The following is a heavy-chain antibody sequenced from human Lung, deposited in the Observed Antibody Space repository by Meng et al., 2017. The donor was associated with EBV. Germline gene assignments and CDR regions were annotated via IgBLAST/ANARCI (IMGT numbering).Heavy chain of an antibody. D-gene: IGHD6-6*01. J-gene: IGHJ5*02. CDR2: IYDSGST. V-gene: IGHV4-30-4*01. CDR1: GCSISFGACS. CDR3: AREYSSSSGLPGP. Sequence: QRHLQRPEQGLGRPSQTVSLTCTVSGCSISFGACSWGWFRQPPGRELEWIGYIYDSGSTSYNPSLLSRVTISVDTSRNHFSLKLTSVTAAATAVYYCAREYSSSSGLPGPWGQGTLVTVSS.